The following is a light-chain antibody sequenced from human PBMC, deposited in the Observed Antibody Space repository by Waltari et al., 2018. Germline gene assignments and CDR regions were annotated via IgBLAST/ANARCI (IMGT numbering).Light chain of an antibody. CDR1: QSSSNNY. J-gene: IGKJ1*01. CDR3: QQYGGSPRT. Sequence: EIVLTQSPGTLSLSPGARATLSCRASQSSSNNYVGWYQQHPGQAPRLLIYSASRRATGIPDRFSGSGSGTDFTLTITRLEPEDFAVYYCQQYGGSPRTFGQGTRVDVK. V-gene: IGKV3-20*01. CDR2: SAS.